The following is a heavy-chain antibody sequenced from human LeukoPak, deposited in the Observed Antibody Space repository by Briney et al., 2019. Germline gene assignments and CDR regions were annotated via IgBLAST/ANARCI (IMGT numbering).Heavy chain of an antibody. J-gene: IGHJ4*02. Sequence: PGGSLRLSCAASRFTFSNYEMHWVRQAPGKGLEWLSYISSSGNTIYYADSVKGRFTISRDNSKNTLYLQMNSLRAEDTAVYYCANPGGDDYWGQGTLVTVSS. V-gene: IGHV3-48*03. CDR3: ANPGGDDY. CDR1: RFTFSNYE. D-gene: IGHD3-16*01. CDR2: ISSSGNTI.